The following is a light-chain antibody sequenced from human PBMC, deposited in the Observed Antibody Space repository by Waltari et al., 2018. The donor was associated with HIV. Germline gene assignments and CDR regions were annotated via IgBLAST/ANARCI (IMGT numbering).Light chain of an antibody. Sequence: QSVLTQPPSASGTPGQRVTISCSGSSSNIGSNTVNWYQQLPGTAPKLLIYSNNRRPSGVPDRCSGSKSGTSASLAISGLQSEDEADYYCAAWDDSLNGLYVFGTGTKVTVL. CDR3: AAWDDSLNGLYV. CDR2: SNN. CDR1: SSNIGSNT. J-gene: IGLJ1*01. V-gene: IGLV1-44*01.